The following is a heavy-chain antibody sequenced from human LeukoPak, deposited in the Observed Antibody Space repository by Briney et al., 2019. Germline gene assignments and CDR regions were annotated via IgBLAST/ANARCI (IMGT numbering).Heavy chain of an antibody. CDR3: ANDLSAAGSPYFDY. Sequence: GGSLRLSCAASGFTFSSYAMSWVRQAPGKGLEWVSAISGSGGSTYYADSVKGRFTISRDNSKNTLYLQMNSLRAEDTALYYCANDLSAAGSPYFDYWGQGTLVTVSS. J-gene: IGHJ4*02. CDR2: ISGSGGST. CDR1: GFTFSSYA. D-gene: IGHD6-13*01. V-gene: IGHV3-23*01.